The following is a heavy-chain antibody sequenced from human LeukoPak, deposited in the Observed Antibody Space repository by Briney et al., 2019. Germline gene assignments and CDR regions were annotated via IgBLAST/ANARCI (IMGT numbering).Heavy chain of an antibody. Sequence: SETLSLTCTVSGGSISSYYWSWIRQPPGKGLEWIGYIYYSGSTNYNPSLKSRVTISVDTSKNQFSLKLSSVTAADMAVYYCARGSPIELFLFDYWGQGSLVTVSS. CDR3: ARGSPIELFLFDY. D-gene: IGHD3-10*01. CDR2: IYYSGST. CDR1: GGSISSYY. V-gene: IGHV4-59*01. J-gene: IGHJ4*02.